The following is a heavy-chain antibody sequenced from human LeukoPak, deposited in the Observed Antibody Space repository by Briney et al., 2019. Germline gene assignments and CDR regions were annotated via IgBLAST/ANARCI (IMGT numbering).Heavy chain of an antibody. V-gene: IGHV1-58*01. D-gene: IGHD2-2*01. Sequence: GASVKVSCKASGFTFTSSAVQWVRHARGQRLEGIGWIVVGSGNTNYAQKFQERVTITRDMSTSTAYMELSSLRSEDTAVYYCAACSSTSCVYYYYGMDVWGKGTTVTVSS. J-gene: IGHJ6*04. CDR2: IVVGSGNT. CDR1: GFTFTSSA. CDR3: AACSSTSCVYYYYGMDV.